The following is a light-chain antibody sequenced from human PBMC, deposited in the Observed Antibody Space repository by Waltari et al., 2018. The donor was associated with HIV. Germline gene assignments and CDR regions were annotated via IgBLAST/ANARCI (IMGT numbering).Light chain of an antibody. J-gene: IGKJ1*01. Sequence: EHALPQSPGTLSLSPGARATLSCRASQTISSTYLAWYQQKPGQAPRLLIYGASSRATGIPDRFSGSGSGTDFTLTISSLEPEDCAVYYCQQYIGSPRTFGQGTKVELK. CDR2: GAS. CDR3: QQYIGSPRT. V-gene: IGKV3-20*01. CDR1: QTISSTY.